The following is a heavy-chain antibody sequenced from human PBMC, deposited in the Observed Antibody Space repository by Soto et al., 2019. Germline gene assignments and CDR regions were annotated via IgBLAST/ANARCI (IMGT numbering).Heavy chain of an antibody. CDR3: ARESPYSGNFDY. Sequence: EVQLMESGGGLVQPGGALRLSCAASGFTFSRYDMHWVRQATGKGLEWVSAIGTTGDTYYPVSVKGRCTISRENAKNSLYLQMNSLRAGDTAVYFCARESPYSGNFDYWGHGTLVTVSS. J-gene: IGHJ4*01. CDR2: IGTTGDT. V-gene: IGHV3-13*01. D-gene: IGHD1-26*01. CDR1: GFTFSRYD.